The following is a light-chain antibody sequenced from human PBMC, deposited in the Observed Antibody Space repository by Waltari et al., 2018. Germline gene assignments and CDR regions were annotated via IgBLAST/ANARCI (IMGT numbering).Light chain of an antibody. CDR2: DAS. V-gene: IGKV3-11*01. J-gene: IGKJ2*01. CDR3: QQRSNLPYT. CDR1: QSVRSF. Sequence: EIVLTQSPGTLSLSPGDRATLSCRASQSVRSFLAWYQQRHDQAPRLLIYDASNRAPGIPARFSGSGSGTDFTLTVSSLEPEDFAVYFCQQRSNLPYTFGQGTNLEI.